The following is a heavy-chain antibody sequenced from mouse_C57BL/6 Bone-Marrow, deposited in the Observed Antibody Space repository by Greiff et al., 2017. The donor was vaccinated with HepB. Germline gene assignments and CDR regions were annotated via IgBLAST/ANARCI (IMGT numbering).Heavy chain of an antibody. CDR3: ARDVDSYYGFAY. Sequence: EVKLMESGGGLVQSGRSLRLSCATSGFTFSDFYMEWVRQAPGKGLEWIAASRNKANDYTTEYSASVKGRFIVSRDTSQSILYLQMNALRAEDTAIYYCARDVDSYYGFAYCGQGTLVTVSA. CDR2: SRNKANDYTT. CDR1: GFTFSDFY. D-gene: IGHD2-12*01. J-gene: IGHJ3*01. V-gene: IGHV7-1*01.